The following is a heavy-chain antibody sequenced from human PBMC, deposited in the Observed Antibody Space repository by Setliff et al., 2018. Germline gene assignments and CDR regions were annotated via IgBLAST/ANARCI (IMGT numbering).Heavy chain of an antibody. CDR2: LSGSGTGT. D-gene: IGHD2-15*01. J-gene: IGHJ4*02. CDR3: AKRGPYCSGGTCHYYFDY. CDR1: GFTFSSYG. V-gene: IGHV3-23*01. Sequence: GGSLRLSCAASGFTFSSYGMNWVRQAPGKGLEWVSGLSGSGTGTYYADSVKGRFTISRDNSKNTVYLEMNSLRAEDTAVYYCAKRGPYCSGGTCHYYFDYWGQGTLVTVSS.